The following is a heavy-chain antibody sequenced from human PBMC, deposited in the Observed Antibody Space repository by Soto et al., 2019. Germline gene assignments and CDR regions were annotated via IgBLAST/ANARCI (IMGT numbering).Heavy chain of an antibody. D-gene: IGHD2-2*01. CDR1: GNSISSYF. CDR3: VSSRSAIYGDAFDV. Sequence: QLQLQESGPGLVKPSETLSLTRNVSGNSISSYFRSWIRQTPGKGLEWIGFIYDSGDTKYNPSLESRATISLDTSKSQFSLKLRSVTAADTAMYYCVSSRSAIYGDAFDVWGRGSMVTVSS. CDR2: IYDSGDT. V-gene: IGHV4-59*01. J-gene: IGHJ3*01.